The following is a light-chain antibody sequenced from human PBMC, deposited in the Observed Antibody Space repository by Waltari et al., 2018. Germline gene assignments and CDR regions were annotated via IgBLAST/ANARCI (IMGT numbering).Light chain of an antibody. CDR1: TSHIHSYGN. CDR3: SSYTSPRTLVV. Sequence: ALTQPASALGSPGHSTTIPCPRTTSHIHSYGNVSCYQLQPDSAPQLLIYDVERRPAVLAHRFSGTKSSNTASVTIAGHQAEEGADYCWSSYTSPRTLVVFGGGTKVTVL. J-gene: IGLJ2*01. V-gene: IGLV2-14*03. CDR2: DVE.